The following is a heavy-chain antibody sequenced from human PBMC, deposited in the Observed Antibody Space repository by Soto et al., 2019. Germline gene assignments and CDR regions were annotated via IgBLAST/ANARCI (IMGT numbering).Heavy chain of an antibody. Sequence: ASVKVSCQASGYTFTGYYMHWVRQAPGQGLEWMGWINPNSGGTNYAQKVQGWVTMTRDTSISTAYMELGRLRSDDTAVYYCARDHNIVVVPAAMLTPQAPLSGMDVWGQGTTVTVSS. CDR1: GYTFTGYY. D-gene: IGHD2-2*01. J-gene: IGHJ6*02. CDR3: ARDHNIVVVPAAMLTPQAPLSGMDV. V-gene: IGHV1-2*04. CDR2: INPNSGGT.